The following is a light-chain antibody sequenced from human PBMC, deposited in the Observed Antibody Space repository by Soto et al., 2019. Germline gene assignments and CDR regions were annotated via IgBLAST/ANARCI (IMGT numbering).Light chain of an antibody. Sequence: QSALTQPASVSGSPGQSITISCTGTISDVGSYNYVSWYQQYPGKAPKLMIYDVSTRPSGVSDRFSGSKSGNTASLTISGLRAEDEADYYCGSYTTRSNYVFGTGTKV. CDR3: GSYTTRSNYV. V-gene: IGLV2-14*03. J-gene: IGLJ1*01. CDR2: DVS. CDR1: ISDVGSYNY.